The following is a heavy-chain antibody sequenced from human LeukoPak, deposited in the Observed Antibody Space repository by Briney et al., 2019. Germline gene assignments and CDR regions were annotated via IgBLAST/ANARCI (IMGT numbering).Heavy chain of an antibody. V-gene: IGHV1-2*02. J-gene: IGHJ5*02. Sequence: ASVKVSCKASGYTFTGYYMHWVRQAPAQGLEWMGWINPNSGGTNYAQKFQGRVTMTRDTSISTAYMELSRLRSDDTAVYYCARVPTMVRGVINWFDPWGQGTLVTVSS. CDR1: GYTFTGYY. CDR2: INPNSGGT. CDR3: ARVPTMVRGVINWFDP. D-gene: IGHD3-10*01.